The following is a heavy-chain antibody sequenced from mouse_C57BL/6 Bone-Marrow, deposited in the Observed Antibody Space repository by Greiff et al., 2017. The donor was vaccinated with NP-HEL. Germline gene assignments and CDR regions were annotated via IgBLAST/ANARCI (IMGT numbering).Heavy chain of an antibody. Sequence: EVHLVESGGDLVKPGGSLKLSCAASGFSFSSYGMSWVRQTPDKRLEWVATISSGGSYTYYPHRVQGRFTISRDNAKNTLYLQMSSLKSEDTAMDYCGSPDDYGVGWFDFWGRGTGVTVTA. CDR3: GSPDDYGVGWFDF. CDR2: ISSGGSYT. V-gene: IGHV5-6*01. D-gene: IGHD2-4*01. J-gene: IGHJ3*01. CDR1: GFSFSSYG.